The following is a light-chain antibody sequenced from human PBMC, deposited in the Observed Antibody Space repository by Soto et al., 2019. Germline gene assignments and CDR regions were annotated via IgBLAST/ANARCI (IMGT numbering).Light chain of an antibody. Sequence: DIQLTQSPSFLSASVGDRVMITCRASQDISSYLAWYQQRPGKVPRFLTHAASTLQSGVPSRFSAAGSGTTFTLTISSLQPEDIATYYCQQLNRFPRTFGQGTKVEV. CDR2: AAS. V-gene: IGKV1-9*01. CDR3: QQLNRFPRT. CDR1: QDISSY. J-gene: IGKJ1*01.